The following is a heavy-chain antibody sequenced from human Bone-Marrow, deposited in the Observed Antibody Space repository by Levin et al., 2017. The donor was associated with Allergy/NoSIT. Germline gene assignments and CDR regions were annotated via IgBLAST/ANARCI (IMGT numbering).Heavy chain of an antibody. D-gene: IGHD3-22*01. J-gene: IGHJ1*01. V-gene: IGHV1-2*02. CDR2: INPNSGAT. Sequence: ASVKVSCKASGYTFTGYFIHWVRQAPGQGLEWMGWINPNSGATNYAQNFQGRVTMTRDTSINTAYMDLNSLRSDDTAVYFCARDIVGGSDYYDTSAYAHWGQGTLVTVSS. CDR3: ARDIVGGSDYYDTSAYAH. CDR1: GYTFTGYF.